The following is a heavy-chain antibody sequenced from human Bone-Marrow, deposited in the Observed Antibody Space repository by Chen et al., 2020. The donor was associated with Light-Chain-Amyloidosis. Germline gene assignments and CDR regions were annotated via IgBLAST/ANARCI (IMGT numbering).Heavy chain of an antibody. Sequence: EVQLVESGGDLVQPGGSLRLSCAASGFTFSTYWMHWVRQAPGKGLVWVARMNSAGSGTCYADSVKGRFIISRDNAKNTLYLQMNSLRPEDTAVYYCAKAGSYRFDSWGQGTLVTVSS. J-gene: IGHJ4*02. CDR1: GFTFSTYW. V-gene: IGHV3-74*01. CDR3: AKAGSYRFDS. D-gene: IGHD1-26*01. CDR2: MNSAGSGT.